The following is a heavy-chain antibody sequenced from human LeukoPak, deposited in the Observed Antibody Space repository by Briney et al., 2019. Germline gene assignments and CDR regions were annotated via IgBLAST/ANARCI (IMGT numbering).Heavy chain of an antibody. Sequence: PSETLSLTCAVYGGSFSGYYWSWIRQPPGKGLEWIGEINHSGSTNYNPSLKSRVTISVDTSKNQFSLKLSSVTAADTAVYYCASVYYYGSGSYYRRVRDLSPNWFDPWGQGTLVTVSS. D-gene: IGHD3-10*01. J-gene: IGHJ5*02. CDR1: GGSFSGYY. V-gene: IGHV4-34*01. CDR2: INHSGST. CDR3: ASVYYYGSGSYYRRVRDLSPNWFDP.